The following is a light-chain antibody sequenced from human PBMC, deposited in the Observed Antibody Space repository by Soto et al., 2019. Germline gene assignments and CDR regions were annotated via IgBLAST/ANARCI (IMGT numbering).Light chain of an antibody. CDR3: AVWDNSLNGVA. Sequence: QSVLTQTPSASGTPGQSVTISCSGSNSNMGRNYVYWYQQVPGTAPKLLMYRNDVRPSGVPDRFTGSKSGTSASLAISGHRSEDEADYYCAVWDNSLNGVAFGGGTKVTVL. CDR1: NSNMGRNY. CDR2: RND. V-gene: IGLV1-47*01. J-gene: IGLJ2*01.